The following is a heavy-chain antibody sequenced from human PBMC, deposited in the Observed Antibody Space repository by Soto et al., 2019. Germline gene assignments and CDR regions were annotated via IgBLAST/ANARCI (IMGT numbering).Heavy chain of an antibody. CDR3: ARHGQWLVTGYFYYGMDV. J-gene: IGHJ6*02. V-gene: IGHV4-61*08. Sequence: PSETLSLTCTVSGGSISSGGYYWSWIRQLPGKGLEWIGYIYYSGSTNYNPSLKSRVTISVDTSKNQFSLKLSSVTAADTAVYYCARHGQWLVTGYFYYGMDVWGQGTTVTVSS. CDR2: IYYSGST. CDR1: GGSISSGGYY. D-gene: IGHD6-19*01.